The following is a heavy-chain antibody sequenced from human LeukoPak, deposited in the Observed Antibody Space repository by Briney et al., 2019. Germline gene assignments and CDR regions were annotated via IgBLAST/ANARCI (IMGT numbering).Heavy chain of an antibody. V-gene: IGHV4-61*01. CDR1: GYSISSGYY. Sequence: PSETLSLTCAVSGYSISSGYYWSWIRQPPGKGLEWIGYIYYSGSTNYNPSLKSRVTISVDTSKNQFSLKLSSVTAADTAVYYCARGIGPRFDYWGQGTLVTVSS. J-gene: IGHJ4*02. D-gene: IGHD2-15*01. CDR2: IYYSGST. CDR3: ARGIGPRFDY.